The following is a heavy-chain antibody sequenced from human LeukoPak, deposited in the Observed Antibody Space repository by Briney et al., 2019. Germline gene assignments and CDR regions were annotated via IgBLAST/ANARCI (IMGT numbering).Heavy chain of an antibody. CDR3: ARVFGRNAYSSSSFDY. V-gene: IGHV1-2*02. D-gene: IGHD6-6*01. Sequence: GASVNLSCTPSGYTFTGYYMHWVRQAPGHGLEWMGWINPKSGGTNYAQKFQGRVTMTRDTSISKAYMELSRLRSDDTAVYYCARVFGRNAYSSSSFDYWGEGTLVTVSS. J-gene: IGHJ4*02. CDR2: INPKSGGT. CDR1: GYTFTGYY.